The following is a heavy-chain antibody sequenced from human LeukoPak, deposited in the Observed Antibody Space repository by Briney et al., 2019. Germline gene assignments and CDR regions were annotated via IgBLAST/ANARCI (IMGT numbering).Heavy chain of an antibody. CDR1: GGSISSYY. D-gene: IGHD4/OR15-4a*01. V-gene: IGHV4-59*01. CDR2: IYYSGST. Sequence: SETLSLTCTVSGGSISSYYWSWIWQPPGKGLEWIGYIYYSGSTNYNPSLKSRVTISVDTSKNQFSLKLSSVTAADTAVYYCARGRSPGALFDYWGQGTLVTVSS. CDR3: ARGRSPGALFDY. J-gene: IGHJ4*02.